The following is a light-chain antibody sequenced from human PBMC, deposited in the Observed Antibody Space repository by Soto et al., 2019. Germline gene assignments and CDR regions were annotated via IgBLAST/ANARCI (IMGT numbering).Light chain of an antibody. CDR1: SSDVGSYNL. CDR3: CSYAGSSTYVL. CDR2: EVS. Sequence: QSPLTQPASVSGSPGQSITISCTGTSSDVGSYNLVSWYQHHPGKAPKLMIYEVSKRRSGVSDRFSGSKSGNTASLKISGLQAEDEADYYCCSYAGSSTYVLFGGGTQLTVL. J-gene: IGLJ2*01. V-gene: IGLV2-23*02.